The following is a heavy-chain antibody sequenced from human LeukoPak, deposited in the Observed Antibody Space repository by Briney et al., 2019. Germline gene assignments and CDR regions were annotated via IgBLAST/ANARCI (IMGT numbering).Heavy chain of an antibody. CDR3: ARQLGYGMDV. CDR1: GGSISGYY. Sequence: PSETLSLTCTVSGGSISGYYWSWFRQPPGKEVEWIGYIHYSGTTNYNPSLRSRVTISVDTSKNHFSLKLSSVTAADTAVHYCARQLGYGMDVWGQGTTVTVSS. J-gene: IGHJ6*02. CDR2: IHYSGTT. V-gene: IGHV4-59*08.